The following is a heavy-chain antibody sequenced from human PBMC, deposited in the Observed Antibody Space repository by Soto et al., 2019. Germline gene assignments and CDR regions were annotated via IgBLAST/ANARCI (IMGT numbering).Heavy chain of an antibody. V-gene: IGHV3-23*01. J-gene: IGHJ6*02. CDR2: ISGSGGST. CDR3: AKIYYDFWSGYLDYYYYYGMDV. D-gene: IGHD3-3*01. Sequence: GGSLRLSCAASGFTFSSYAMSWVRQAPGKGREWVSAISGSGGSTYYADSVKGRFTISRDNSKNTLYLQMNRLRAEDTAVYYCAKIYYDFWSGYLDYYYYYGMDVRGQVTTVTVSS. CDR1: GFTFSSYA.